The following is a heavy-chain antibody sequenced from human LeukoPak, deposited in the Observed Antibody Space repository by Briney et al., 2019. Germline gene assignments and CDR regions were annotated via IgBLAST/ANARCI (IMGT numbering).Heavy chain of an antibody. D-gene: IGHD2-15*01. CDR2: IFHSGST. J-gene: IGHJ2*01. CDR3: ASCSGGSCYEVYWYFDL. CDR1: GGSINTYY. Sequence: SETLSLTCTVSGGSINTYYWSWIRQPPGKGLEWIGYIFHSGSTNYNPSLKSRVTVSVDTSKNQFSLKLSSVTAADTAVYYCASCSGGSCYEVYWYFDLWGRGTLVTVSS. V-gene: IGHV4-4*08.